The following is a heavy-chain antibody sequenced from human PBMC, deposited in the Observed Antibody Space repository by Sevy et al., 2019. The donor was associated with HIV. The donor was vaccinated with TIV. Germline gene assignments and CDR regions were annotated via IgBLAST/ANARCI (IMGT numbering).Heavy chain of an antibody. CDR1: GFTVNSNY. Sequence: GGSLRLSCAASGFTVNSNYMTWVRQAPGKGLEWVSVISGSGNSAYYADSVKGRFTISRDNSKNTLSLQMNSLRAEDTAVYYCAKGGRSYGDSYFDHWGQGTLVTVSS. CDR2: ISGSGNSA. V-gene: IGHV3-23*01. CDR3: AKGGRSYGDSYFDH. J-gene: IGHJ4*02. D-gene: IGHD5-18*01.